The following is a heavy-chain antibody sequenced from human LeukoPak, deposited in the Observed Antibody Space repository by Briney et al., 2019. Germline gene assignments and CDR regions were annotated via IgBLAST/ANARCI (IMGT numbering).Heavy chain of an antibody. D-gene: IGHD3-22*01. CDR2: IWYDGSNE. V-gene: IGHV3-33*06. CDR1: GFTFSNYA. Sequence: AGGSLRLSCAASGFTFSNYAMHWVRQAPGKGLECVALIWYDGSNEFYADSVKGRFTISRDNSKNTLYLQMNSLRAEDTAVYYCAKGFYDNSASGVFDIWGQGTMVTVSS. J-gene: IGHJ3*02. CDR3: AKGFYDNSASGVFDI.